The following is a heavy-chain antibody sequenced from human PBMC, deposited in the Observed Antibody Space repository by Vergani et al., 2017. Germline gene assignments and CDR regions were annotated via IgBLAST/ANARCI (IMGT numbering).Heavy chain of an antibody. CDR2: IQYDGSDI. Sequence: QVQLVQSGGGVVQPGGSLRLSCIASGFTFSDYGMHWVRQTPGKGLEWVAFIQYDGSDIFYADFVEGRFTISRDNSKNSLYLQMRSLRFDDTAVYYCANEGSANRIRGWLDHWGQGALVTVSS. CDR3: ANEGSANRIRGWLDH. CDR1: GFTFSDYG. V-gene: IGHV3-30*02. J-gene: IGHJ4*02. D-gene: IGHD3-10*01.